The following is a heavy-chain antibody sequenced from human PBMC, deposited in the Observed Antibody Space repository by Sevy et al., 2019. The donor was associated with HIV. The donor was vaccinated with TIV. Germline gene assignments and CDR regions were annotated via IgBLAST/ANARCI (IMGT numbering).Heavy chain of an antibody. Sequence: GGSLRLSCAASGFTFSSYWMSWVRQAPGKGLEWVANIKQDGSKKYYVDSVKGRFTISRDNAKNSLYLKMNSLRAEDTAVYYCARDRAYYYDSSGYWCDYWGQGTLVTVSS. D-gene: IGHD3-22*01. J-gene: IGHJ4*02. CDR3: ARDRAYYYDSSGYWCDY. CDR2: IKQDGSKK. CDR1: GFTFSSYW. V-gene: IGHV3-7*03.